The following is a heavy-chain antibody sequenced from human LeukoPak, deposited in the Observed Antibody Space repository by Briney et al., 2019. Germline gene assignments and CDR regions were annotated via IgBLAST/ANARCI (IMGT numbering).Heavy chain of an antibody. J-gene: IGHJ4*02. CDR1: GFTFSSYA. D-gene: IGHD6-13*01. Sequence: GGSLTPSCTAYGFTFSSYAMHWVRQAPGKGLEWVAVISYDGSNKYYADSVKGRFTISRDNSKNTLYLQMNSLRAEDTAVYYCARDASSSWHVDYWGQGTLVTVSS. V-gene: IGHV3-30-3*01. CDR3: ARDASSSWHVDY. CDR2: ISYDGSNK.